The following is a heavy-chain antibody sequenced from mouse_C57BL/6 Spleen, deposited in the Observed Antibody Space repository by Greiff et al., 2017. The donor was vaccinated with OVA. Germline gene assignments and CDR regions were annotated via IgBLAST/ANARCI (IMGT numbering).Heavy chain of an antibody. Sequence: VQLVESGPELVKPGASVKLSCKASGYTFTSYDINWVKQRPGQGLEWIGWIYPRDGSTKYNEKFKGKATLTVDTSSSTAYMELHSLTSEDSAVYFCARYATTGYFDYWGQGTTLTVSS. D-gene: IGHD1-1*01. CDR2: IYPRDGST. CDR1: GYTFTSYD. J-gene: IGHJ2*01. CDR3: ARYATTGYFDY. V-gene: IGHV1-85*01.